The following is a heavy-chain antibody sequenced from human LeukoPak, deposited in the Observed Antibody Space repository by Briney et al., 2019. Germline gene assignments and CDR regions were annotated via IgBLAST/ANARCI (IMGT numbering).Heavy chain of an antibody. Sequence: SETLSLTCTVSGDSISSYYWSWIRQSPGKGLEWIGYIYYSGSTNYNPSHKSRVTISVDTSKNQFSLKLSSVTAADTAVYYCAREDCSGTSCSEYVWGQGTTVTVSS. V-gene: IGHV4-59*01. CDR2: IYYSGST. CDR3: AREDCSGTSCSEYV. J-gene: IGHJ6*02. CDR1: GDSISSYY. D-gene: IGHD2-2*01.